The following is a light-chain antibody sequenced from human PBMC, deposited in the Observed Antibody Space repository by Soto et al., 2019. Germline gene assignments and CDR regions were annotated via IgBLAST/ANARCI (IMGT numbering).Light chain of an antibody. CDR2: GNR. V-gene: IGLV1-40*01. Sequence: QSALTQPPSVSGAPGQRVTISCTGNNSNLGAGYDVHWYQQFPGAAPKLVIFGNRNRPSGVPERFSGSKSGTSASLAITGLQAEDEADYYCQAYDYSLTAFVFGGGTKVTVL. J-gene: IGLJ3*02. CDR3: QAYDYSLTAFV. CDR1: NSNLGAGYD.